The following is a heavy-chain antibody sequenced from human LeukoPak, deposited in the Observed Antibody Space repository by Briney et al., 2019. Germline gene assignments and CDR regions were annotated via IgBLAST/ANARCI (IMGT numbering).Heavy chain of an antibody. Sequence: PGGSLRLSCAASGLTFSSYAMSWVRQAPGKGLEWVSAISGSGGSTYYADSVKCRFTISRDNSKNTLYLQMNSLRAEDTAVYYCAKAMVRGVILPVHYLTPDCYYYGMDVWGQGTTVTVSS. CDR2: ISGSGGST. CDR3: AKAMVRGVILPVHYLTPDCYYYGMDV. D-gene: IGHD3-10*01. J-gene: IGHJ6*02. CDR1: GLTFSSYA. V-gene: IGHV3-23*01.